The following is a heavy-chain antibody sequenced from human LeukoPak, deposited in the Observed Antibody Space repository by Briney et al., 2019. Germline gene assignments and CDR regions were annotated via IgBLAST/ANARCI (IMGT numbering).Heavy chain of an antibody. V-gene: IGHV3-43*02. J-gene: IGHJ3*02. CDR1: GFTFDDYA. CDR2: ISGDGDDT. CDR3: AKYGVVIGASTVDAFDI. Sequence: GGSLRLSCAVSGFTFDDYAMHWVRHAPGKGLEWVSVISGDGDDTHYADSVKGRFTISRDNRKNSLYLQMNSLRTEDTALFYCAKYGVVIGASTVDAFDIWGQGTMVTVSS. D-gene: IGHD2-15*01.